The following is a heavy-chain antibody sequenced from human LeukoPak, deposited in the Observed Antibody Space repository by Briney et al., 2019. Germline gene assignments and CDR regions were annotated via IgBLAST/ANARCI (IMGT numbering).Heavy chain of an antibody. V-gene: IGHV3-48*04. D-gene: IGHD2-15*01. Sequence: GGSLRLSCAASGFTFSSYGMHWVRQAPGKGLEWVSYISSSSIPIYYADSVKGRFTISRDNAKNSLYLQMNSLRAEDTAVYYCARGHVMAVAAPFDYWGQGILVTVSS. CDR3: ARGHVMAVAAPFDY. J-gene: IGHJ4*02. CDR2: ISSSSIPI. CDR1: GFTFSSYG.